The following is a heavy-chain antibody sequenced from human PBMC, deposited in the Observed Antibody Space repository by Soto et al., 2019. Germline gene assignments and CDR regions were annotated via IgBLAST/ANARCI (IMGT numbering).Heavy chain of an antibody. CDR3: AKDLDVVMVLSATRGLAV. CDR2: ISYDGRSE. Sequence: QVQLVESGGGMIQPGKSLRLSGVASGFTFSNFGMHWVREAPGKRLEWVAGISYDGRSESYVDSVRGRFTLSRDNSKNTLSLPIISLRPEDTGVYYCAKDLDVVMVLSATRGLAVWGQGTTVTVSS. CDR1: GFTFSNFG. D-gene: IGHD2-15*01. V-gene: IGHV3-30*18. J-gene: IGHJ6*02.